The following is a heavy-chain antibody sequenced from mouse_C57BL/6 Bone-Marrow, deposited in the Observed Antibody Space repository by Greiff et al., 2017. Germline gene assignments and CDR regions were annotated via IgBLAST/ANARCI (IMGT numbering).Heavy chain of an antibody. Sequence: VQLVESGAELARPGASVKLSCKASGYTFTSYGISWVKQRTGQGLEWIGEIYPRSGNTYYNEKFKGKATLTADKSSSTAYMELGSLTSEDSAVYVCARSDSSFAWFAYWGRGTGATVTA. CDR2: IYPRSGNT. D-gene: IGHD1-1*01. J-gene: IGHJ3*01. V-gene: IGHV1-81*01. CDR3: ARSDSSFAWFAY. CDR1: GYTFTSYG.